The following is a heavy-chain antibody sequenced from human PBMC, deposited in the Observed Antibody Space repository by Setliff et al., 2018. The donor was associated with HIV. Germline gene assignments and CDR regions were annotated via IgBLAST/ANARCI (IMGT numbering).Heavy chain of an antibody. J-gene: IGHJ4*02. V-gene: IGHV3-15*01. D-gene: IGHD4-4*01. CDR2: IKAKIDGGTT. CDR3: AADVPNFSDDYIPIDY. Sequence: PGGSLRLSCAASGFTFTSAWMSWVRQAPGKGLEWVGRIKAKIDGGTTDYAAPVKGRFTISRDDSRNTLFLHMSDLKTEDTGVYYCAADVPNFSDDYIPIDYWGRGTLVTVSS. CDR1: GFTFTSAW.